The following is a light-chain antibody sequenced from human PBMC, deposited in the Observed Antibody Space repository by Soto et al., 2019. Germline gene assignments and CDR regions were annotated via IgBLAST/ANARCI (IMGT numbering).Light chain of an antibody. CDR2: DVN. CDR3: CSYAGTYTWV. V-gene: IGLV2-11*01. CDR1: SSDVGGYNF. J-gene: IGLJ3*02. Sequence: QSALTQPRSVSGSPGQSVTISCTGTSSDVGGYNFVSWYQQHPGEAPKLMIYDVNKRPSGVPDRFSGSKSGNTASLTISGLQAEDEADYYCCSYAGTYTWVFGGGTKLTVL.